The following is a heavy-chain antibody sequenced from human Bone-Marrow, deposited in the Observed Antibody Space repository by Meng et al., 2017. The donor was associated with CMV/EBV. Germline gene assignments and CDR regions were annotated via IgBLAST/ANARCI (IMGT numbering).Heavy chain of an antibody. CDR3: ARKMTTILVFDY. CDR2: IKQDGTEK. CDR1: GFIFSSYW. V-gene: IGHV3-7*01. D-gene: IGHD5-24*01. Sequence: GESLKISCAASGFIFSSYWMSWVRQAPGKGLEWVANIKQDGTEKYYVDSVKGRFTISRDNAKNSLYLQMNSLRAEDTAVYYCARKMTTILVFDYWGQGTLVPVSS. J-gene: IGHJ4*02.